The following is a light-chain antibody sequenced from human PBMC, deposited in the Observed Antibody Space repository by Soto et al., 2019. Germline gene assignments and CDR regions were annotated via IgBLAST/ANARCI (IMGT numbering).Light chain of an antibody. J-gene: IGKJ1*01. CDR3: QQYNSYS. V-gene: IGKV1-5*01. CDR2: DAS. CDR1: QSISSW. Sequence: DIQMTQGPSTLSAYVRDIVTITCRASQSISSWLAWYQQKPGKAPKLLIYDASSLQSGVPSRFSGSGSGTEFTLTISSLQPDDFATYYCQQYNSYSFGQGTKVDIK.